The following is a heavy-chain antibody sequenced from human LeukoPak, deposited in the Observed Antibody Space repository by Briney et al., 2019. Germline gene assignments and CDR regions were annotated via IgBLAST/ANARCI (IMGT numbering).Heavy chain of an antibody. V-gene: IGHV5-51*01. CDR3: ASGYCSGGSCYSFDI. D-gene: IGHD2-15*01. CDR2: IYPGDSDT. Sequence: LGESLKISCKGSGYSFTSYWIGWVRQMPGKGLEWMGIIYPGDSDTRYSPSSQGQVTISADKSISTAYLQWSSLKASDTAMYYCASGYCSGGSCYSFDIWGQGTMVTVSS. CDR1: GYSFTSYW. J-gene: IGHJ3*02.